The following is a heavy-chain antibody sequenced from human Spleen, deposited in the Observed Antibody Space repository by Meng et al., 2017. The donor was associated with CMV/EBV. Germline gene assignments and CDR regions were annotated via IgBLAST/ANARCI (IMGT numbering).Heavy chain of an antibody. D-gene: IGHD3-22*01. V-gene: IGHV1-18*01. CDR3: ARDSPLGYYYVSSGSSAIDY. CDR1: GYTFTSYG. CDR2: LSTYNGDT. J-gene: IGHJ4*02. Sequence: ASVKVSCKASGYTFTSYGISWVRQAPGQGLEWMGWLSTYNGDTNYAQKLQGRVTLTTDTSTNTVYMELRSLRSDDTAVYYCARDSPLGYYYVSSGSSAIDYWGQGTLVTVSS.